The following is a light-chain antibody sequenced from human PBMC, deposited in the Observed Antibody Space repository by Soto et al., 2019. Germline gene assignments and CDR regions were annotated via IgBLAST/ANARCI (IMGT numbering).Light chain of an antibody. J-gene: IGLJ2*01. V-gene: IGLV4-69*01. CDR2: LNRDGSH. CDR1: SGHSDCG. CDR3: QTWDTVVV. Sequence: QLVLTQSPSASASLGASVKLTCTLSSGHSDCGIAWHQQQPDKGPRYLMKLNRDGSHNKGDGIPDRFSGSSAGAERYLIISSLQSDDEADYYCQTWDTVVVFGGGTKLTVL.